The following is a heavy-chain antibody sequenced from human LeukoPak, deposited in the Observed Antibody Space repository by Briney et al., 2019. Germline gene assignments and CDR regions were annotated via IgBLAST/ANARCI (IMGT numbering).Heavy chain of an antibody. CDR3: ARVGYFDSSGYLG. J-gene: IGHJ4*02. V-gene: IGHV4-30-4*08. CDR2: IYYSGST. CDR1: GGSISSGDYY. Sequence: SQTLSLTCTVSGGSISSGDYYWSWIRQPPGKGLEWIGYIYYSGSTYYNPSLKSRVTISVDTSKYQFSPKLSSVTAADTAVYYCARVGYFDSSGYLGWGQGTLVTVSS. D-gene: IGHD3-22*01.